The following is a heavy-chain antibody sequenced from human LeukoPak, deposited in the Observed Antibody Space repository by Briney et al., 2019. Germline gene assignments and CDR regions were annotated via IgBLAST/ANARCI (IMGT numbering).Heavy chain of an antibody. CDR3: AREAQVGGALQS. D-gene: IGHD1-26*01. CDR2: IKTDGSRT. CDR1: GFTFSAYW. J-gene: IGHJ5*02. Sequence: PGGSLRLSCAASGFTFSAYWMHWVRQAPGKGLVWVSRIKTDGSRTMYADFLQGRFTISRDTAKNTLFLQMNSLRAEDTAVYYCAREAQVGGALQSWGQGTLLTVSS. V-gene: IGHV3-74*03.